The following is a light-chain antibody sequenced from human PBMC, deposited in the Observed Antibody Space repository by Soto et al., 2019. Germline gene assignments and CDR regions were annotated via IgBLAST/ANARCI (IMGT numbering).Light chain of an antibody. CDR1: SSDVGGYNY. CDR3: CSYAGSYIPYV. J-gene: IGLJ1*01. Sequence: QSVLTQPRSVSGSPGQSVTISCTGTSSDVGGYNYVSWYQQHPGKDPKLMIYDVSKRPSGVPDRFSGSKSGNTASLTISGLQAEDEADYYCCSYAGSYIPYVFGTGTKLTVL. V-gene: IGLV2-11*01. CDR2: DVS.